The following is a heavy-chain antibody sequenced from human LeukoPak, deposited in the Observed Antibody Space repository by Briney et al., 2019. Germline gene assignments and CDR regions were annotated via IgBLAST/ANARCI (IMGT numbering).Heavy chain of an antibody. Sequence: SETLSVTCAVYGGSFSGYYWSWIRQPPGKGLEWIGEINHSGSTNYNPSLKSRVTISVDTSKNQFSLKLSSVTAADTAVYYCARGRWELYYFDYWGQGTLVTVSS. CDR1: GGSFSGYY. J-gene: IGHJ4*02. CDR2: INHSGST. V-gene: IGHV4-34*01. D-gene: IGHD1-26*01. CDR3: ARGRWELYYFDY.